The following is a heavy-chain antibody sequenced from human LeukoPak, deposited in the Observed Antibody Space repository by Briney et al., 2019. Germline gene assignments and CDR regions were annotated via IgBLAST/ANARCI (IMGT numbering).Heavy chain of an antibody. D-gene: IGHD6-13*01. V-gene: IGHV3-21*01. Sequence: GGSLRISCAASGFTFSSYSMNWVRQAPGKGLEWVSSISSSSSYIYYADSVKGRFTISRDNAKNSLYLQMNSLRAEDTAVYYCARTAAGTGFDYWGQGTLVTVSS. CDR3: ARTAAGTGFDY. CDR1: GFTFSSYS. CDR2: ISSSSSYI. J-gene: IGHJ4*02.